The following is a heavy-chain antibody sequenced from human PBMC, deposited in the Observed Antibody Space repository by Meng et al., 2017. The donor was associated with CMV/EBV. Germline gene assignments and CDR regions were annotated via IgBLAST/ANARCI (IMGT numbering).Heavy chain of an antibody. CDR2: ISSSGSTI. J-gene: IGHJ4*02. CDR1: GFTFSDYY. D-gene: IGHD3-3*01. CDR3: ASEPDYDFWSGYYPFDY. V-gene: IGHV3-11*04. Sequence: GGSLRLSCAASGFTFSDYYMSWIRQAPGKGLEWVSYISSSGSTIYYADSVKGRFTISRDNAKNSLYLQMNSLRAEDTAVYYCASEPDYDFWSGYYPFDYWGQGTLVTVSS.